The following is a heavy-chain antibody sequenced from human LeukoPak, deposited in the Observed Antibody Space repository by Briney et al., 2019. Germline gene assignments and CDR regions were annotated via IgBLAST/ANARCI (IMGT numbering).Heavy chain of an antibody. Sequence: SETLSLTCTVPGGSISSYYWSWIRQPPGKGLEWVGYIYYSGSTNYNPSLKSRVTISVDTSKNHFSLKLSSVTAADTAVYYCARVYYDFWSGPHYWYFDLWGRGTLVTVSS. D-gene: IGHD3-3*01. CDR1: GGSISSYY. CDR2: IYYSGST. J-gene: IGHJ2*01. V-gene: IGHV4-59*01. CDR3: ARVYYDFWSGPHYWYFDL.